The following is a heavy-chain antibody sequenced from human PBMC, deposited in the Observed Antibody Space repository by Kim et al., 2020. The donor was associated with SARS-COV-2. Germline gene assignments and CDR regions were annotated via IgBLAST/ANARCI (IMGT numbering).Heavy chain of an antibody. J-gene: IGHJ6*02. CDR1: GFTFSSYG. CDR3: ARTPSYYYGMDV. Sequence: GSLRLSCAASGFTFSSYGMHWVLQAPGKGLEWVAVIWYDGSNKYYADSVKGRFTISRDNSKNTLYLQMNSLRAEDTAVYYCARTPSYYYGMDVWGQGTT. CDR2: IWYDGSNK. V-gene: IGHV3-33*01.